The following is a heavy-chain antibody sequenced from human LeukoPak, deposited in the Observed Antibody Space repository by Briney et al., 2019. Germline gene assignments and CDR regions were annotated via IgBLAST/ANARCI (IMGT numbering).Heavy chain of an antibody. CDR3: ARAPYSADSSATPPAFDI. J-gene: IGHJ3*02. V-gene: IGHV3-23*01. Sequence: GGSLRLSYVASGFTFSNYAMTCVRQAPGKGLEWVSSIGESGQSTHYADSVKGRFTISRDNSKNTVYLQMNSLRVEDTAVYYCARAPYSADSSATPPAFDIWGQGTMVTVSS. CDR1: GFTFSNYA. D-gene: IGHD3-22*01. CDR2: IGESGQST.